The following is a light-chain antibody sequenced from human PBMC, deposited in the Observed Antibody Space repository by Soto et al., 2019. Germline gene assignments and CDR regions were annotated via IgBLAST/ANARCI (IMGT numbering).Light chain of an antibody. CDR1: NSNIGINT. J-gene: IGLJ2*01. Sequence: QPVLSQPPSVSGTPGQRVTISCSGSNSNIGINTVNWYQQLPGTAPKLLIYTNNQRPSGVPDRFSGSKSGTSASLAISGLRSEDEADYYCSAWDDSLNGHIVFGGGTKLTVL. CDR2: TNN. CDR3: SAWDDSLNGHIV. V-gene: IGLV1-44*01.